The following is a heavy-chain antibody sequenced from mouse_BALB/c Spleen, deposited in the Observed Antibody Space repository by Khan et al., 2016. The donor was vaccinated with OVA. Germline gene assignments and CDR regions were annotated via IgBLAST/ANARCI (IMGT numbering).Heavy chain of an antibody. CDR2: INTYTGEP. D-gene: IGHD2-10*01. Sequence: QIQLVQSGPELKKPGETVKISCKASGYTFTNSGMNWVKQSPGKALKWMGWINTYTGEPTYADDFKGRFAFSLETSASTAYLQINNLKNEDTATYFFARPPYFSYTLDYWGQGTSVTVSS. V-gene: IGHV9-3-1*01. J-gene: IGHJ4*01. CDR1: GYTFTNSG. CDR3: ARPPYFSYTLDY.